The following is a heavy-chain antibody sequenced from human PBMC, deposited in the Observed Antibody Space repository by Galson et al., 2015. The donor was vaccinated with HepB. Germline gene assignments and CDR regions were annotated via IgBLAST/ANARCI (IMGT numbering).Heavy chain of an antibody. D-gene: IGHD3-10*01. V-gene: IGHV3-23*01. CDR2: ISDSGDRK. Sequence: SLRLSCAASGFTFSNYAMIWVRQSPGKGLEWLSEISDSGDRKYYADSVKGRFTVFRDNSNNILYVQLNRLRVEDAAMYYCAKGFLGSLDIWGQGTVVTVSS. CDR3: AKGFLGSLDI. J-gene: IGHJ3*02. CDR1: GFTFSNYA.